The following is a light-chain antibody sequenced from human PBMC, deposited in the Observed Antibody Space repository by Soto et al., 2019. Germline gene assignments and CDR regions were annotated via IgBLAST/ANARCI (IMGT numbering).Light chain of an antibody. CDR1: QSVNNF. CDR2: DAS. CDR3: QQRGNWPAT. J-gene: IGKJ3*01. Sequence: ETLLTQSPATLSLSPGERATLSCRASQSVNNFLAWYQQKPGQAPRLLIYDASYRAACNPTRFSGSGSGTDFTLTISSLEPEYFAVYYCQQRGNWPATFGPGTKVEIK. V-gene: IGKV3-11*01.